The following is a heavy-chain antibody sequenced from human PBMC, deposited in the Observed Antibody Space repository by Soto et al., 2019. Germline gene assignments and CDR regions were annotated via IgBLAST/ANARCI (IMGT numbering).Heavy chain of an antibody. D-gene: IGHD6-6*01. CDR1: GGSFSGYY. CDR2: INHSGST. Sequence: QVQLQQWGAGLLKPSETLSLTCAVYGGSFSGYYWSWIRQPPGKGLEWIGEINHSGSTNYNPSLKSRVTISVDTSKNQFSLKLSSVTAADTAVYYCARLKQLVRPYYYYYGMDVWGQGTTVTVSS. J-gene: IGHJ6*02. V-gene: IGHV4-34*01. CDR3: ARLKQLVRPYYYYYGMDV.